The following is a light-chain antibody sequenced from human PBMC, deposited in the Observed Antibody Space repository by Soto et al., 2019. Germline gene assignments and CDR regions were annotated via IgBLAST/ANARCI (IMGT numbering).Light chain of an antibody. V-gene: IGKV3-15*01. Sequence: EIVMTQSPATLSVSPGERATLSCRASQSISSDVAWYQQKPGQAPRLLIYGASTTATGIPARFSGSGSGTEFTLTISSLQSEDFAVYNCQQYNKWPRTFGQGTKVDFK. CDR2: GAS. CDR1: QSISSD. CDR3: QQYNKWPRT. J-gene: IGKJ2*01.